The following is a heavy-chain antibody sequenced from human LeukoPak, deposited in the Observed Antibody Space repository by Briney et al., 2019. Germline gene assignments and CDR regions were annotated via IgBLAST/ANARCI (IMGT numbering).Heavy chain of an antibody. CDR1: GGSISSSSYY. V-gene: IGHV4-61*03. D-gene: IGHD3-10*01. CDR3: ARDRGNYFDY. Sequence: KPSETLSLTCTVSGGSISSSSYYWGWIRRPPGKGLEWIGYIFYSGSTNYNPSLKSRVTMSVDTSKNHFSLKLSSVTAADTAVYFCARDRGNYFDYWGQGTLVTVSS. J-gene: IGHJ4*02. CDR2: IFYSGST.